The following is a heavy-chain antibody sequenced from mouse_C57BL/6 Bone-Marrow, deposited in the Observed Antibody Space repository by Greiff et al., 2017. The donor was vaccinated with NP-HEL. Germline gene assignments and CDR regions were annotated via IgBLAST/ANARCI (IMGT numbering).Heavy chain of an antibody. CDR1: GYTFTSYW. D-gene: IGHD2-5*01. J-gene: IGHJ3*01. CDR2: IHPKSGST. Sequence: QVQLQQPGAELVKPGASVKLSCKASGYTFTSYWMHWVKQRPGQGLEWIGMIHPKSGSTNYNEKFKSKATLTVDKSSSKAYMQLSSLPSEDSAVYCCAREAYYSNPFAYWGQGTLVTVSA. CDR3: AREAYYSNPFAY. V-gene: IGHV1-64*01.